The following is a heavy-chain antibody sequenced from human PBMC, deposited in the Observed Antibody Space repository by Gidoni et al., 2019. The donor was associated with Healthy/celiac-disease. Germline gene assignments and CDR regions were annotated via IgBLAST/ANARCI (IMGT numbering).Heavy chain of an antibody. CDR3: ARGKEYYDFWSGYPYY. D-gene: IGHD3-3*01. CDR1: GGSFGGYY. V-gene: IGHV4-34*01. Sequence: VQLQQWGAGLLKPSETRSLTCAVYGGSFGGYYWSWIRQPPGKGLDWIGEINHSGSTNYTPSLTSRVTISVDTSKNQFSLKLSSVTAADTAVYYCARGKEYYDFWSGYPYYWGQGTLVTVSS. CDR2: INHSGST. J-gene: IGHJ4*02.